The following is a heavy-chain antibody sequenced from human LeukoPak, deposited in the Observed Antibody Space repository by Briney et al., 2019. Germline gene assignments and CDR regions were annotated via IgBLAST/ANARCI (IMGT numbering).Heavy chain of an antibody. Sequence: PGGSLRLSCAASGVTFRSYGMHWLRQAPGKGLKWVAFIRYDGSNKYYADSVKGRFTITRDNSKNTLYLQMNSLKPARTAVYYCTTAMGFGVAKKDGFDYWGQGSLVTVSS. CDR1: GVTFRSYG. D-gene: IGHD3-3*01. V-gene: IGHV3-30*02. CDR3: TTAMGFGVAKKDGFDY. CDR2: IRYDGSNK. J-gene: IGHJ4*02.